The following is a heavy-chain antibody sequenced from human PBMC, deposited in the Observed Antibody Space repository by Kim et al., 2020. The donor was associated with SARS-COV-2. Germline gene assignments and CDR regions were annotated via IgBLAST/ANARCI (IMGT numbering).Heavy chain of an antibody. Sequence: GESLKISCKGSGYSFTSYWIGWVRQMPGKGLEWMGIIYPGDSDTRYSPSFQGQVTISADKSISTAYLQWSSLKASDTAMYYCARVYYDSSGYPSFDYWGQGTLVTVSS. J-gene: IGHJ4*02. V-gene: IGHV5-51*01. CDR3: ARVYYDSSGYPSFDY. CDR1: GYSFTSYW. D-gene: IGHD3-22*01. CDR2: IYPGDSDT.